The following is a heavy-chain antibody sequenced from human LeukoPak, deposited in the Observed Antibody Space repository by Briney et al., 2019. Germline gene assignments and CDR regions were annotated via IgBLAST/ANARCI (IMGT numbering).Heavy chain of an antibody. V-gene: IGHV1-69*02. J-gene: IGHJ4*02. Sequence: SVKVSCKLSPVTFSSYTISWVRQAPGQGLEWMGRISPILGIANYAQKFQGRVTITADKSTTTAYMELSSLRSEDTAVYYCARAMGMGVVPAAILLDYWGQGTLVTVSS. CDR3: ARAMGMGVVPAAILLDY. CDR1: PVTFSSYT. D-gene: IGHD2-2*02. CDR2: ISPILGIA.